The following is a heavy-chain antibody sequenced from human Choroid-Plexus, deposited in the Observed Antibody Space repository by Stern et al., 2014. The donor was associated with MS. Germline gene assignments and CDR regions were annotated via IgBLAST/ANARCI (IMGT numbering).Heavy chain of an antibody. J-gene: IGHJ6*02. V-gene: IGHV3-23*04. CDR1: GFSFSNYA. CDR2: ISASGGST. Sequence: EMQLVESGGGLVKPGGSLRLACAASGFSFSNYAMTWVRQAPGKGLEWVSGISASGGSTYHADYVKGRFTIFRDNSKNTVYLRMNGLRGEDTAVYYCASRTRYYGMDVWGQGTTVTVSS. CDR3: ASRTRYYGMDV. D-gene: IGHD1-14*01.